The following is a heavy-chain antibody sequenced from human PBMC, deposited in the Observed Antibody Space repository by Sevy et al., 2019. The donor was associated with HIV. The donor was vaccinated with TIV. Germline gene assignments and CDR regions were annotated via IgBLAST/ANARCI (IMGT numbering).Heavy chain of an antibody. CDR1: GYTFSSYG. Sequence: ASVKVSCKASGYTFSSYGISWVRQAPGQGLEWMGWISDYNGYTNYAHKFQGRVTMSTETSTRTAYMELGSLRSDDTAVYSCAREGYYYRSGTYRPPNYYGMDVWGQGTAVTVSS. V-gene: IGHV1-18*01. CDR3: AREGYYYRSGTYRPPNYYGMDV. D-gene: IGHD3-10*01. CDR2: ISDYNGYT. J-gene: IGHJ6*02.